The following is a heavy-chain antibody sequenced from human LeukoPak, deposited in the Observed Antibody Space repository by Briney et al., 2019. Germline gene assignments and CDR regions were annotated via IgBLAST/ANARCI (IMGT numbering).Heavy chain of an antibody. CDR1: GGSISSGGYY. V-gene: IGHV4-31*03. CDR3: ARAAPYGGYSTFDY. J-gene: IGHJ4*02. CDR2: IYYSGST. D-gene: IGHD5-12*01. Sequence: SETLSLTCTVSGGSISSGGYYWSWIRQHPGKGLEWIGYIYYSGSTYYNPSLKSRVTISVDTSKNQFSLKLSSVTAADTAVYYCARAAPYGGYSTFDYWGQGTLVTVSS.